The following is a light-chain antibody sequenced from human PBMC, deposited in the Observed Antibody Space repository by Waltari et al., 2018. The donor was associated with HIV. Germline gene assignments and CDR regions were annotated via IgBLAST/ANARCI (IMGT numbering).Light chain of an antibody. J-gene: IGKJ1*01. CDR2: AAS. CDR1: QGISNY. CDR3: QQYYSFPCT. V-gene: IGKV1D-8*01. Sequence: VIWMTQSPPLISASAGDRVTISCRLNQGISNYLVWFQQKPGKAPELILYAASTLQRGVSSRFSGSGSGTDFTLTINNLQSEDFATYYCQQYYSFPCTFGQGTRVEIK.